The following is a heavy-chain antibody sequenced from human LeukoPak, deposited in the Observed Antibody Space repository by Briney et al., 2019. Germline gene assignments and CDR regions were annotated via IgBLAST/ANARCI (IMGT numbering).Heavy chain of an antibody. D-gene: IGHD3-10*01. CDR1: GFIFSNYA. Sequence: PGGSLRLSCAASGFIFSNYAMHWVRQAPGKGLEWVSYISSSGSTIYYADSVKGRFTISRDNAKNSLYLQMNSLRAEDTAVYYCARERADITMVRGVIVGDRYYYMDVWGKGTTVTISS. CDR2: ISSSGSTI. V-gene: IGHV3-48*03. CDR3: ARERADITMVRGVIVGDRYYYMDV. J-gene: IGHJ6*03.